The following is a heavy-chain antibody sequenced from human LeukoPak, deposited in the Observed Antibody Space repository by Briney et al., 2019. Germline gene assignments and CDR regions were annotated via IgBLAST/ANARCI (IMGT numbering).Heavy chain of an antibody. V-gene: IGHV4-39*07. D-gene: IGHD4-17*01. J-gene: IGHJ4*02. CDR2: IYYSGST. CDR1: GGSISSSSYY. CDR3: ARSATVTTGYFDY. Sequence: SETLSLTCTVSGGSISSSSYYWGWIRQPPGKGLEWIGSIYYSGSTYYNPSLMSRLTISLDTSKNQFSLKLTSVTAADTAVYYCARSATVTTGYFDYWRLGTLVTVSS.